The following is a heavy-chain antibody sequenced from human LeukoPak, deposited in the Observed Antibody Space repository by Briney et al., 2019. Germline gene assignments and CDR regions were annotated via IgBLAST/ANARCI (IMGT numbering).Heavy chain of an antibody. CDR3: AQKGGTDH. CDR2: ISSSSSAI. J-gene: IGHJ4*02. Sequence: PGGSLRLSCAASGFTFSRFGMNWVRQAPGKGLEWISYISSSSSAIYYADSVKGRFTISRDNAKNSLYLQMSSLRDEDTAVYYCAQKGGTDHWGQGTLDTVSS. CDR1: GFTFSRFG. D-gene: IGHD2-15*01. V-gene: IGHV3-48*02.